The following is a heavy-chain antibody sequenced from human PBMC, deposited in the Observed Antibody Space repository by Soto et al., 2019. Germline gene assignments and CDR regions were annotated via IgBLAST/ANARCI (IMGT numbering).Heavy chain of an antibody. CDR1: GFTFSSYA. J-gene: IGHJ6*03. CDR3: AKDPGAAMKYYYDYYYTDV. CDR2: ISGSGGST. V-gene: IGHV3-23*01. Sequence: EVQLLESGGGLVQPGGSLRLSCAASGFTFSSYAMSWVRQAPGKGLEWVSAISGSGGSTYYADSVKGRSTISRDNSKNTQSLEMNSLTAEDTGVYYCAKDPGAAMKYYYDYYYTDVWGKGTAVTVSS. D-gene: IGHD6-25*01.